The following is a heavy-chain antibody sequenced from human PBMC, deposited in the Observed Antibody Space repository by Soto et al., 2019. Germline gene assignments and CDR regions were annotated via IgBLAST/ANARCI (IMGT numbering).Heavy chain of an antibody. Sequence: PGGSLRLSCAASGFSFNTSGMHWVRQAPGKGLEWVAVIAFDGSQEFYGDSVRGRFTISRDNSKNTLFLQMKSLTPEDTAVYYCATKVRATNYLYYGMDVWGQGTTVTVSS. J-gene: IGHJ6*02. V-gene: IGHV3-30*03. CDR1: GFSFNTSG. CDR2: IAFDGSQE. CDR3: ATKVRATNYLYYGMDV.